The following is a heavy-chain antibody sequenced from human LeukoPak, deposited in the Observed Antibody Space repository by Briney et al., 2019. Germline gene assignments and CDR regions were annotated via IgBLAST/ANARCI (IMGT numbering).Heavy chain of an antibody. CDR1: GGTFSSCA. CDR2: IIPILGIA. CDR3: ATGGPSGYSPPFDF. V-gene: IGHV1-69*04. J-gene: IGHJ4*02. Sequence: ASVNVSCKHSGGTFSSCAIRWVRQAPGQGLEWMGRIIPILGIANYAQKFQGRVTITADKSTSTAYMELSSLSSEDTAVYYCATGGPSGYSPPFDFWGQGTLVSVPS. D-gene: IGHD3-3*01.